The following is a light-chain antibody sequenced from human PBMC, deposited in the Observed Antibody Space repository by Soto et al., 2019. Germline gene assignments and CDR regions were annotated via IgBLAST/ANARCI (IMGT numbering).Light chain of an antibody. Sequence: DIQMTQSPSSLSASVGDRVTITCRASQSISSYLNWYQQKPGKAPKFLIYGASSLQSGVASRFSGSGSGTDFTLTISSLQPEDVATYSCQQSYSAPFTFGPGTKVDIK. V-gene: IGKV1-39*01. CDR2: GAS. CDR1: QSISSY. CDR3: QQSYSAPFT. J-gene: IGKJ3*01.